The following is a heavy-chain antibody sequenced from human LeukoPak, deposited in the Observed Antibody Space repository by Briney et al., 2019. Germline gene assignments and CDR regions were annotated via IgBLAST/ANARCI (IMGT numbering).Heavy chain of an antibody. CDR2: IKSKTDGETT. CDR3: TTDLGTYYHGSQRLIPIDY. J-gene: IGHJ4*02. Sequence: TGGSLRLSCVDSGFTFTNAWMSWVRQAPGKGLEWIGCIKSKTDGETTNYAEPVRGRFTISRDDSKSAVYLQMNSLKIEDTAVYYCTTDLGTYYHGSQRLIPIDYWGQGTLVTVSS. V-gene: IGHV3-15*01. CDR1: GFTFTNAW. D-gene: IGHD3-10*01.